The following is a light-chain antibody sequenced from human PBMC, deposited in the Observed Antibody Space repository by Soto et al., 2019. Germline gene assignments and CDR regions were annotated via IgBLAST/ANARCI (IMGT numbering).Light chain of an antibody. CDR3: QYLNSFPLS. Sequence: IQMPHSKSSLSASVVYILTITLRASQSISSYLNWYQQKPGKAPKLLIYAASSLQSGVPSRFSGSGSGTDFSLTISSLQPEDVATYYCQYLNSFPLSCGGGNKGDIK. V-gene: IGKV1-39*01. CDR1: QSISSY. J-gene: IGKJ4*01. CDR2: AAS.